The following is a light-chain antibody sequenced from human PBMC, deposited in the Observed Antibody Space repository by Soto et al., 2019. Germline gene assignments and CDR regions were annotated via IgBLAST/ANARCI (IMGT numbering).Light chain of an antibody. J-gene: IGKJ1*01. CDR2: LAS. CDR1: QSVLYSSNNKNY. CDR3: QQYYSNPRT. V-gene: IGKV4-1*01. Sequence: EIVMTQSPDSLAVSLGERATINCKSSQSVLYSSNNKNYLAWYQQKPGEPPKLLIYLASTRESGVPDRFSGSGSGTDFTLTISSLQAEDVEVYYCQQYYSNPRTFGQGTKVDIK.